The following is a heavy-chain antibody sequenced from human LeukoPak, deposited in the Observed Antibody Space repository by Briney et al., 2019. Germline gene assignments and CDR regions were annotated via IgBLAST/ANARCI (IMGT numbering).Heavy chain of an antibody. Sequence: GGSLRLSCTTSGFTFGDYGLNWFRLAPGKGLEWVSTISGDGTETFYADSVKGRFTISRDNSKNTHYLQMSSLRAEDTGIYYCAKGGHYSFFDYWGQGTLVTVSS. CDR2: ISGDGTET. J-gene: IGHJ4*02. V-gene: IGHV3-23*01. D-gene: IGHD4-11*01. CDR3: AKGGHYSFFDY. CDR1: GFTFGDYG.